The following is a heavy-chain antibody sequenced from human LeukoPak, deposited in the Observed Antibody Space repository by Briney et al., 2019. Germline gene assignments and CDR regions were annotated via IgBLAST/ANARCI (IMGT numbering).Heavy chain of an antibody. Sequence: SETLSLTCTVSGGSISSYYWSWIRQPPGKGLEWIGYIYYSGSTNYNPSLKSRVTISVDTSKNQFSLKLSSVTAADTAVYYCARRGVGYENWFDPWGQGTLVTVSS. V-gene: IGHV4-59*01. CDR1: GGSISSYY. D-gene: IGHD2-8*01. J-gene: IGHJ5*02. CDR3: ARRGVGYENWFDP. CDR2: IYYSGST.